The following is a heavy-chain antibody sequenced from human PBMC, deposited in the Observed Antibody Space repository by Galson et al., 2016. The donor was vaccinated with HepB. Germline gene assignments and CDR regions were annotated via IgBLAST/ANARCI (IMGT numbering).Heavy chain of an antibody. CDR2: IYWADDR. D-gene: IGHD2-15*01. CDR3: AHRRLSTVSDTPSFDY. J-gene: IGHJ4*02. Sequence: PALVKPTQTLTLTCTFSGFSLTTNGVGVAWIRQPPGKALEWLALIYWADDRRYSPSLKTKLPVTKDSPKNQVVLPMTNMDPGDTATYFCAHRRLSTVSDTPSFDYWGQGTLVTVTT. CDR1: GFSLTTNGVG. V-gene: IGHV2-5*02.